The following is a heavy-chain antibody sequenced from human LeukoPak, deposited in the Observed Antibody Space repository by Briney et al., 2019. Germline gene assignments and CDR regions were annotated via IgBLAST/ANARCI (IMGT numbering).Heavy chain of an antibody. CDR3: AREGGSYYPHYYFDY. Sequence: SETLSLTCTVSGGSISSSSYYWGWIRQPPGKGLEWIGYIYYSGSTNYNPSLKSRVTISVDTSKNQFSLKLSSVTAADTAVYYCAREGGSYYPHYYFDYWGQGTLVTVSS. V-gene: IGHV4-61*01. CDR2: IYYSGST. J-gene: IGHJ4*02. CDR1: GGSISSSSYY. D-gene: IGHD1-26*01.